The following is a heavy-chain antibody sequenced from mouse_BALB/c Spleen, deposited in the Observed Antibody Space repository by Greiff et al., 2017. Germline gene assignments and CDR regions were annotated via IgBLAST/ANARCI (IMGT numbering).Heavy chain of an antibody. D-gene: IGHD2-14*01. Sequence: EVKVVESGGGLVQPGGSRKLSCAASGFTFSSFGMHWVRQAPEKGLEWVAYISSGSSTIYYADTVKGRFTISRDNPKNTLFLQMTSLRSEDTAMYYCARLYRYDGDYYAMDYWGQGTSVTVSS. CDR3: ARLYRYDGDYYAMDY. V-gene: IGHV5-17*02. CDR2: ISSGSSTI. CDR1: GFTFSSFG. J-gene: IGHJ4*01.